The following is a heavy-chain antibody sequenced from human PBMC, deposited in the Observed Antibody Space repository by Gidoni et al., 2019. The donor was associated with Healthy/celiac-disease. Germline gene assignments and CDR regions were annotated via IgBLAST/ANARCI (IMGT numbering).Heavy chain of an antibody. CDR1: GYTLTELS. Sequence: QVQLVQSGAEVKKPGASVKVSCTVSGYTLTELSMHWVRQAPGKGLGWMGGFDPEDGETIYAQKLQGRVTMTEDTSTDTAYRELSSLRSEDTAVYDCATVGRRIVETGGDDPFDYWGQGTLVTVSS. J-gene: IGHJ4*02. D-gene: IGHD7-27*01. V-gene: IGHV1-24*01. CDR3: ATVGRRIVETGGDDPFDY. CDR2: FDPEDGET.